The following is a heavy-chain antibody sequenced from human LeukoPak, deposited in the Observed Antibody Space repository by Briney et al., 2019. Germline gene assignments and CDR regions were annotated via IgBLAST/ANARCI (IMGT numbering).Heavy chain of an antibody. CDR3: AITPYGSSSSQAPFDY. D-gene: IGHD6-6*01. CDR1: GFTFSSYG. V-gene: IGHV3-21*01. CDR2: ISSSSIYI. Sequence: PGGSLRLSCAASGFTFSSYGMSWVRQSPGKGLEWVSSISSSSIYISSADSVQARFTIPRDNGKNSLYLQMNSLRAEDTAVYYCAITPYGSSSSQAPFDYGGQGTLVTVSS. J-gene: IGHJ4*02.